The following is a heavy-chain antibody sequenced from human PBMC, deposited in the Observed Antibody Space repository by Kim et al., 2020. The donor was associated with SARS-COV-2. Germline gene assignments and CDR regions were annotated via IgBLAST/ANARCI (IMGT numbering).Heavy chain of an antibody. D-gene: IGHD3-10*01. V-gene: IGHV5-51*01. CDR3: ARLYYYGSGKFDP. Sequence: YSPSIKGQVTISADKSISTAYLLWSSLKASDTAMYYCARLYYYGSGKFDPWGQGTLVTVCS. J-gene: IGHJ5*02.